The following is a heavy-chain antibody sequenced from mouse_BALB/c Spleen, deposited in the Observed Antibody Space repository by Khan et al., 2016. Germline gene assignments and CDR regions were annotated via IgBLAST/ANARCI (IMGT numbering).Heavy chain of an antibody. CDR3: ARIKRIVATYFDY. J-gene: IGHJ2*01. Sequence: QVQLQQPGDELVKAGASVKMSCKASGYTFTSYWMHWVKQRLGQGLEWFAETNPTNGRTYYNEKFKSKATLTVDKSSSTAYMLLSGPTFEDSAVYYCARIKRIVATYFDYWGQGTTLTVSS. V-gene: IGHV1S81*02. CDR2: TNPTNGRT. CDR1: GYTFTSYW. D-gene: IGHD1-1*01.